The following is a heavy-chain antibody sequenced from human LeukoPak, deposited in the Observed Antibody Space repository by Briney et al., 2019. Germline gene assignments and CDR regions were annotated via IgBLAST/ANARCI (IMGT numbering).Heavy chain of an antibody. J-gene: IGHJ4*02. Sequence: SETLSLTCAVYGGSFSGYYWGWIRQPPGKGLEWIGSIYYGGTTYYNPSLKSRVTISADTSKNQFSLKVNSVTAADTAVYYCARLGRIPAAMSSVPFWGQGTLVTVSS. CDR1: GGSFSGYY. CDR3: ARLGRIPAAMSSVPF. CDR2: IYYGGTT. D-gene: IGHD2-2*01. V-gene: IGHV4-34*01.